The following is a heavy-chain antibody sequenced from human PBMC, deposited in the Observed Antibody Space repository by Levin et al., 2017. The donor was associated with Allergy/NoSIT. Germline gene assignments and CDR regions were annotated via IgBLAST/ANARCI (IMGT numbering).Heavy chain of an antibody. CDR1: GLTVRSKS. CDR2: ISSSSSTI. Sequence: SCAASGLTVRSKSMNGGHKAPGKGLEWVSSISSSSSTIYYADSVKGRFTISRDNAKNSLYLQMNTLRDEDTAVYYCASRNHYYYYMDVWGKGTTVTVSS. J-gene: IGHJ6*03. CDR3: ASRNHYYYYMDV. D-gene: IGHD1-14*01. V-gene: IGHV3-48*02.